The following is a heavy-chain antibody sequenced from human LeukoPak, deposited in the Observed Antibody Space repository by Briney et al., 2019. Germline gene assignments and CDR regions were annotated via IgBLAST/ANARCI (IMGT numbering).Heavy chain of an antibody. J-gene: IGHJ4*02. D-gene: IGHD6-19*01. V-gene: IGHV3-23*01. CDR2: TTGGGDRT. CDR1: GFTFSSSV. CDR3: ARPDSSGWYVFDY. Sequence: GGSLRLSCAASGFTFSSSVMSWVRQAPGKGLEWVLVTTGGGDRTYYADSVKGRFTISRDNSKNTLYLQMNSLRAEDTAIYYCARPDSSGWYVFDYWGPGTLVTVSS.